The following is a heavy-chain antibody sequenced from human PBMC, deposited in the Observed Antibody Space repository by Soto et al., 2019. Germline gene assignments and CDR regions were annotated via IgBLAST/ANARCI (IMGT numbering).Heavy chain of an antibody. V-gene: IGHV4-34*01. J-gene: IGHJ6*02. CDR3: ARAGRKYYYYYGMDV. Sequence: SETLSLTCAVYGGSFSGYYWSWIRQPPGKGLEWIGEINHSGSTNYNPSLKSRVTISVDTSKNQFSLKLSSVTAADTAVYSCARAGRKYYYYYGMDVWGQGTTVTVSS. CDR2: INHSGST. CDR1: GGSFSGYY.